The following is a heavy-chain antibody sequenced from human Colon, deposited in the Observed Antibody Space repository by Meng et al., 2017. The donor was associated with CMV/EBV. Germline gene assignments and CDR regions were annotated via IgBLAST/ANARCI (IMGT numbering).Heavy chain of an antibody. CDR2: IYSDGST. CDR1: GFTVSSNY. CDR3: ARDRVYCSSTSCHDINWFDP. V-gene: IGHV3-66*02. D-gene: IGHD2-2*01. Sequence: GGSLRLSCAASGFTVSSNYMNWVRQAPGKGLEWVSLIYSDGSTYYADYVKGRFTISRDNSKNTLYLQMNTLRPEDTAVYYCARDRVYCSSTSCHDINWFDPWGQGTLVTVSS. J-gene: IGHJ5*02.